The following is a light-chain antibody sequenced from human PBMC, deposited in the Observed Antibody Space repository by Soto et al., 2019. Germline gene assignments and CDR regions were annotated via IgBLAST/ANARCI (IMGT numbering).Light chain of an antibody. Sequence: IVLTQSPATLSLSPGERATLSCRASQSVSSYLAWYQQKPGQAPRLPIYDVPNRATGIPARFSGSGSGTDFTLTISGLEPEDIAVYYCQQRSLGTFGPGTKVDIK. CDR1: QSVSSY. CDR2: DVP. V-gene: IGKV3-11*01. CDR3: QQRSLGT. J-gene: IGKJ3*01.